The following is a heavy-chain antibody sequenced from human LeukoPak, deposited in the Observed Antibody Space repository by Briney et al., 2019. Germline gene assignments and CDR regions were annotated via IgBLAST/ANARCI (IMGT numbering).Heavy chain of an antibody. J-gene: IGHJ4*02. Sequence: GASVKVSCKTSGYIFTDYDIQWLRQAPGQAPEWMGWISPRNGGTNYAQKFEARVTMTRDMSISTVYMELSRLRFDDKAVYYCARSPHILTGENFDYWGQGTRVTVSS. D-gene: IGHD3-9*01. CDR3: ARSPHILTGENFDY. CDR1: GYIFTDYD. CDR2: ISPRNGGT. V-gene: IGHV1-2*02.